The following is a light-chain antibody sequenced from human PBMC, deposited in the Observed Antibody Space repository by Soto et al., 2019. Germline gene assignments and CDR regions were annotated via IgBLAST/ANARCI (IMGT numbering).Light chain of an antibody. V-gene: IGKV3-11*01. Sequence: EIVLTQSPATLSLSPGERATLSCRAIQSVSSYFAWYQQKPGQAPRLLIYDASNRATGIPARFSGSGSGTDFTLTISSLEPEDFAVYYCQQRSSWPPEYTFGQGTKLEIK. J-gene: IGKJ2*01. CDR2: DAS. CDR1: QSVSSY. CDR3: QQRSSWPPEYT.